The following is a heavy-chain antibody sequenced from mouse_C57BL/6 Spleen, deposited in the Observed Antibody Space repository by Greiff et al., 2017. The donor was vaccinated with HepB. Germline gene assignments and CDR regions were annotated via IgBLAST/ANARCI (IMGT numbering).Heavy chain of an antibody. CDR3: ARDRAAQGFAY. Sequence: VQLQQPGAELVKPGASVKLSCKASGYTFASYWMQWVKQRPGQGLEWIGEIDPSDSYTNYNQKFKGKSTLTVDKSSSTAYMQLSNLTSEDSAVYYCARDRAAQGFAYWGQGTLVTVSA. V-gene: IGHV1-50*01. J-gene: IGHJ3*01. CDR2: IDPSDSYT. CDR1: GYTFASYW. D-gene: IGHD6-1*01.